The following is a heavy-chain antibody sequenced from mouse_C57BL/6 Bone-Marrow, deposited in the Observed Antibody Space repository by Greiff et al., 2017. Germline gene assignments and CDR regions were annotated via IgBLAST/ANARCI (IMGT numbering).Heavy chain of an antibody. V-gene: IGHV1-59*01. CDR1: GYTFTSYW. CDR3: GSYGSLWYFDV. J-gene: IGHJ1*03. CDR2: IDPSDSYT. D-gene: IGHD1-1*01. Sequence: VQLQQPGAELVRPGTSVKLSCKASGYTFTSYWMHWVKQRPGQGLEWIGVIDPSDSYTNYNQKFKGKATLTVDTSSSTAYMQLSSLTSEDSAVYYCGSYGSLWYFDVWGTGTTATVTS.